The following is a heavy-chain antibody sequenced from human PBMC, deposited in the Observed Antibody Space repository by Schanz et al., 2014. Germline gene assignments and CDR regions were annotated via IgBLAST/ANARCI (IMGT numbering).Heavy chain of an antibody. CDR2: ISSASSTI. D-gene: IGHD2-2*01. Sequence: EVQLVESGGGLVQPGGSLRLSCAASGFTFSSYSMNWVRQAQGKGLEWVSYISSASSTINYADSVKGRFTISRDNAKNSLCLQTNSLRAEDTAVYYCARAGYDADNWFDPWGQGTLVTVSS. CDR3: ARAGYDADNWFDP. CDR1: GFTFSSYS. V-gene: IGHV3-48*01. J-gene: IGHJ5*02.